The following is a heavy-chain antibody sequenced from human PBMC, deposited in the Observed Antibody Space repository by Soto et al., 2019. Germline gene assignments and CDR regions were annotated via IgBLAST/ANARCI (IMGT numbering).Heavy chain of an antibody. V-gene: IGHV1-18*04. J-gene: IGHJ4*02. Sequence: ASVKVSCKASGYTFTSYGISWVRQAPGQGLEWMGWISAYNGNTNYAQKLQGRVTMTTDTSTSTAYMELRSLRSDDTAVYYCARVMYYYDRSGYNYWGQGTLVTVTS. CDR3: ARVMYYYDRSGYNY. D-gene: IGHD3-22*01. CDR1: GYTFTSYG. CDR2: ISAYNGNT.